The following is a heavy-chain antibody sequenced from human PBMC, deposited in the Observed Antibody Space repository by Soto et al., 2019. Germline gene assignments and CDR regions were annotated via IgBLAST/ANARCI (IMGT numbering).Heavy chain of an antibody. D-gene: IGHD6-19*01. V-gene: IGHV3-23*01. CDR2: FRGGGGST. CDR1: GFTFSDYA. J-gene: IGHJ4*02. CDR3: AKIEWSDVAGWEFDY. Sequence: EVQLLESGGDLVQPGGSLTLSCAASGFTFSDYAMSWVRQAPGKGLEWVSAFRGGGGSTFYADSVRGRFTISRDNAKSTLYLQMNSLRAEDTAVYYCAKIEWSDVAGWEFDYWGQGTLVTVSS.